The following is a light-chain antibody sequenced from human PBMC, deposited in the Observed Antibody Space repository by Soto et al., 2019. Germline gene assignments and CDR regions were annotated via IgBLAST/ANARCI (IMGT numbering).Light chain of an antibody. CDR2: AAS. V-gene: IGKV1-39*01. J-gene: IGKJ5*01. CDR1: QSISSY. CDR3: QQSYSIFIT. Sequence: DIQMTQSPSSLSASVGDRVTITCRASQSISSYLNWYQQKPGKAPKLLIYAASSLQSGVPSRFSGSGSGTDFTLTISSLQPEDFATYYCQQSYSIFITFGQGTRLEIK.